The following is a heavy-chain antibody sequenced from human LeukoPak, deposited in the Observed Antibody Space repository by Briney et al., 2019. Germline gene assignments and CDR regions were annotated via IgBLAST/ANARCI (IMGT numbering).Heavy chain of an antibody. CDR3: AKGNWRYFDY. Sequence: GGSLRLSCAASGFTFSDYSMNWVRQAPGKGLEWVSSITSSSSHMYYADSVKGRFTISRDNSKNTLYLQMNSLGADDTAVYYCAKGNWRYFDYWGQGTLVTVSS. J-gene: IGHJ4*02. V-gene: IGHV3-21*04. CDR1: GFTFSDYS. CDR2: ITSSSSHM. D-gene: IGHD1-1*01.